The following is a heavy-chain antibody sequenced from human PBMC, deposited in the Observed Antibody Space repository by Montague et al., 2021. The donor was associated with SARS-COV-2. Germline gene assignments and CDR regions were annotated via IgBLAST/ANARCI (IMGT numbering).Heavy chain of an antibody. CDR1: GGSISNGGYY. J-gene: IGHJ4*02. Sequence: TLSLTCTVSGGSISNGGYYCSWIRQHPGKGLEWIGYMYDSGSTYYNPSLTSRVTMSLDTSKNQFSLKLSSVTAADTAVYYCARGEGVVFAALDYWGQGIMVTVSS. CDR3: ARGEGVVFAALDY. CDR2: MYDSGST. D-gene: IGHD2-15*01. V-gene: IGHV4-31*03.